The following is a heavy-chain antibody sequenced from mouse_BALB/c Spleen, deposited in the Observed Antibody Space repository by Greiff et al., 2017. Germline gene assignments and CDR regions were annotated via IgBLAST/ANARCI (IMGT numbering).Heavy chain of an antibody. CDR3: TTAAWLAY. CDR1: GYTFTSYY. V-gene: IGHV1S81*02. CDR2: INPSNGGT. Sequence: VQLQQSGAELVKPGASVKLSCKASGYTFTSYYMYWVKQRPGQGLEWIGEINPSNGGTNFNEKFKSKATLTVDKSSSTAYMQLSSLTSEDSAVYYCTTAAWLAYWGQGTLVTVSA. J-gene: IGHJ3*01.